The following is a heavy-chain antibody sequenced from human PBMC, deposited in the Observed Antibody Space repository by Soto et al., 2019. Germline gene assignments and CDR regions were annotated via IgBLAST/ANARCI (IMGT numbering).Heavy chain of an antibody. J-gene: IGHJ3*02. CDR2: INPSGRT. Sequence: QVQLQQWGAGLLKPSETLSLTCAVYGGSFSGYYWSWIRQPPGKGLEWIGEINPSGRTNYNPSLNSRVTIAGDTSKNQFSLKLCSVTAADTAVYYCARVRANIPHAFDIWGQGTMVTVS. V-gene: IGHV4-34*01. CDR3: ARVRANIPHAFDI. CDR1: GGSFSGYY.